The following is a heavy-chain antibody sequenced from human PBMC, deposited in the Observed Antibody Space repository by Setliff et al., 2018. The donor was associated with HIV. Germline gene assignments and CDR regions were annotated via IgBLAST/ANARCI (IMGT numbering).Heavy chain of an antibody. CDR3: ARDLGDYRGWDAFDI. V-gene: IGHV4-59*01. CDR1: GGSISSYY. D-gene: IGHD4-17*01. Sequence: PSETLSLTCTVSGGSISSYYWSWIRQPPGEGLEWIGYSHNNGNTHYNPSLKSRVTISVDTSKNQFSLKLSSVTAADTAVYYCARDLGDYRGWDAFDIWGQGTMVTVSS. CDR2: SHNNGNT. J-gene: IGHJ3*02.